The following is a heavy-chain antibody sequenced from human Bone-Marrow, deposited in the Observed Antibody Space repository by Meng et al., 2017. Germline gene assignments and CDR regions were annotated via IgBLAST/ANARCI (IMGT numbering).Heavy chain of an antibody. Sequence: GGSLRLSCAASGFTFSNAWMSWVRQAPGKGLEWVGRIKSKTDGGTTDYAAPVKGRFTISRDDSKNTLYLKMNSLKTEDTAVYYCTTDQVSDFWSGYHYYYYGMDVGGQGSTVT. CDR3: TTDQVSDFWSGYHYYYYGMDV. V-gene: IGHV3-15*01. J-gene: IGHJ6*01. CDR1: GFTFSNAW. CDR2: IKSKTDGGTT. D-gene: IGHD3-3*01.